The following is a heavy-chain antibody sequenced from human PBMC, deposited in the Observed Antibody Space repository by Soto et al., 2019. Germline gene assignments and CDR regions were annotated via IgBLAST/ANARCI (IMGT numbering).Heavy chain of an antibody. V-gene: IGHV1-24*01. J-gene: IGHJ6*02. CDR3: ATLTRIYCSSTSCYDTNYYYYGMDV. CDR2: FDPEDGET. Sequence: ASVKVSCKVSGYTLTELSMHWVRQAPGKGLEWMGGFDPEDGETIYTQKFQGRVTMTEDTSTDTAYMELSSLRSEDTAVYYCATLTRIYCSSTSCYDTNYYYYGMDVWGQGTRVTFSS. D-gene: IGHD2-2*01. CDR1: GYTLTELS.